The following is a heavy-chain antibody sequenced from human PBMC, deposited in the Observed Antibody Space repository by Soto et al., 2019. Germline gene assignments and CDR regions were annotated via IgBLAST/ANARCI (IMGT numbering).Heavy chain of an antibody. CDR3: ASHKYYYDSSGQNCFDP. J-gene: IGHJ5*02. CDR2: IIPIFGTA. V-gene: IGHV1-69*06. CDR1: GGTFSSYA. Sequence: QVQLVQSGAEVKKPGSSVKVSCKASGGTFSSYAISWVRQAPGQGLEWMGGIIPIFGTANYAQKFQGRVTITADKSTSKAYMELSSLRSEDTAVYYCASHKYYYDSSGQNCFDPWGQGTLVTVSS. D-gene: IGHD3-22*01.